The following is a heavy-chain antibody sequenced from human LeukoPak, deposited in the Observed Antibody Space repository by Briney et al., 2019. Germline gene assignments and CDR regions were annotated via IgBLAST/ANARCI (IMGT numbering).Heavy chain of an antibody. D-gene: IGHD2-2*01. CDR1: GFTFSSYG. J-gene: IGHJ4*02. CDR2: IWYDGSNK. CDR3: TTDEVPGPYY. Sequence: GGSLRLSCAASGFTFSSYGMHWVRQAPGKGLEWVAVIWYDGSNKYYADSVKGRFTISRDNSKNTLYLQMNSLKTEDTAVYYCTTDEVPGPYYWGQGTLVTVSS. V-gene: IGHV3-33*01.